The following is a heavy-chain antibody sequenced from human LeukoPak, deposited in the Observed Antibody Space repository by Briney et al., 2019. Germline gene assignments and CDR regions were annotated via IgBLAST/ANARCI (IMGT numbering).Heavy chain of an antibody. V-gene: IGHV3-48*01. CDR2: IGPGGDI. CDR3: ARRFDS. J-gene: IGHJ4*02. CDR1: GFTFSRYS. Sequence: PGGSLRLSCAASGFTFSRYSMNWVRQAPGRGLEWISYIGPGGDIYYADSVTGRFTVSRDTAKNSLYLQMNGLRLEDTAVYYCARRFDSWGQGTLVTVSS.